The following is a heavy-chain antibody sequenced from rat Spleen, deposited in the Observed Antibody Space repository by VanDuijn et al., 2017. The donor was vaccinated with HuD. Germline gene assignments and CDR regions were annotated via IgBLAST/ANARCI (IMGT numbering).Heavy chain of an antibody. D-gene: IGHD1-2*01. CDR2: ISPSGVT. CDR3: TGSCHSSYMGFAY. Sequence: EVQLVESGGGLVQPGRSLKLSCEASGFTFRNFDMAWVRQAPTKGLEWVASISPSGVTYYRDSVKGRFTLSRDKATGTLYLQMNSLRSEDTATYYWTGSCHSSYMGFAYWGQGTLVTVSS. V-gene: IGHV5-27*01. CDR1: GFTFRNFD. J-gene: IGHJ3*01.